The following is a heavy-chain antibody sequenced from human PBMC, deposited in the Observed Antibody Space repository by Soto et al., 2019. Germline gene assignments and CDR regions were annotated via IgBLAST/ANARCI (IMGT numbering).Heavy chain of an antibody. J-gene: IGHJ5*02. CDR3: ARWQQMASKQRGSRWFDP. D-gene: IGHD6-13*01. Sequence: ASVKVSCKASGYTFTSYDINWVRQATGQGLEWMGWMNPNSGNTGYAQKFQGRVTMTRNTSISTAYMELSSLRSEDTAVYYCARWQQMASKQRGSRWFDPWGQGTLVTVSS. CDR1: GYTFTSYD. CDR2: MNPNSGNT. V-gene: IGHV1-8*01.